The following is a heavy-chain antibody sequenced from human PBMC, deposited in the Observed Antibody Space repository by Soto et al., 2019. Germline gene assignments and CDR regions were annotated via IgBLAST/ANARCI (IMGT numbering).Heavy chain of an antibody. D-gene: IGHD6-19*01. Sequence: SGGSLRLSCAASGFTFSTSAMSWVRQAPGKGLEWVSAISGSADSTYYADSVKGRFTISRDHSKDTLYLQMNSLRADDTAVYYCARGSSSGWPWYFDLWGRGTLVTVSS. CDR1: GFTFSTSA. J-gene: IGHJ2*01. CDR3: ARGSSSGWPWYFDL. V-gene: IGHV3-23*01. CDR2: ISGSADST.